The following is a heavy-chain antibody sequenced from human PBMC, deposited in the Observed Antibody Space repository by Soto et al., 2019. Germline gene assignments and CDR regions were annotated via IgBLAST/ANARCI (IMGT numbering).Heavy chain of an antibody. CDR3: ASGAAAGNFDY. V-gene: IGHV3-48*01. Sequence: EVQLVESGGGLVQPGGSLRLSCAASGFTFSSYSMNWVRQAPGKGLEWVSYISSSSSTIYYADSVKGRFTISRDNAKNSLYLQMNSLRAEDTAVYYCASGAAAGNFDYWGQGTLVTVSS. D-gene: IGHD6-13*01. J-gene: IGHJ4*02. CDR1: GFTFSSYS. CDR2: ISSSSSTI.